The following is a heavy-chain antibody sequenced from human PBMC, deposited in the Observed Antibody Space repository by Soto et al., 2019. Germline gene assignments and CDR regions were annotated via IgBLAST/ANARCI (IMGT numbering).Heavy chain of an antibody. Sequence: KTSETLSLTCTVSGASISGFYCSWIRKSAGKGLEWIGRIYATGTTGYNPSLKSRVMMSVDTSKKQFSLKLRSVTAADTAVYYCVRDGTKTLRDWFDPWGQGMSVTVSS. V-gene: IGHV4-4*07. J-gene: IGHJ5*02. CDR1: GASISGFY. D-gene: IGHD1-1*01. CDR3: VRDGTKTLRDWFDP. CDR2: IYATGTT.